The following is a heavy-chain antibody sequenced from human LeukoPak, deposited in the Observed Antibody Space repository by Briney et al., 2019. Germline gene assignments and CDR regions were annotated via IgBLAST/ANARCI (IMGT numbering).Heavy chain of an antibody. J-gene: IGHJ6*04. CDR3: AELGITMIGGV. Sequence: GGSLRLSCAASGFTFSRYGLSWVRQAAGKGLEWVSSISGSGGSAHYADSVKGRFTISRDNAKNSLYLQMNSLRAEDTAVYYCAELGITMIGGVWGKGTTVTISS. D-gene: IGHD3-10*02. CDR2: ISGSGGSA. V-gene: IGHV3-23*01. CDR1: GFTFSRYG.